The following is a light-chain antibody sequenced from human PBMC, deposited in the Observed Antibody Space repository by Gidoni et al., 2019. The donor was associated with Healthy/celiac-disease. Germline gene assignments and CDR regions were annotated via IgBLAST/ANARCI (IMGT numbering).Light chain of an antibody. CDR1: QSISSY. J-gene: IGKJ4*01. CDR2: AAS. V-gene: IGKV1-39*01. Sequence: DIQMPQSPSSLSASVGDRVTITCRASQSISSYLHWYQQKPGKAPKLLIYAASSLQSGVPSRFSGSGSGTDFTLTISSLQPEDFATYYCQQSYSTPTFGGGTKVEIK. CDR3: QQSYSTPT.